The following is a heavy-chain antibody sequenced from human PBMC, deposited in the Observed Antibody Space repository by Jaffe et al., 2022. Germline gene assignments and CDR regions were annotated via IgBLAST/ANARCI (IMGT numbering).Heavy chain of an antibody. D-gene: IGHD2-2*01. CDR3: AKVVLVPGPMWYFDN. Sequence: EVQILESGGGLVQRGGSLRLSCVGSGFTFTKYAMSWVRQAPGKGLVWVSTISGDGRTTYDADSVKGRFTISRDNSKSTLYLQMNSLRADDTAVYYCAKVVLVPGPMWYFDNWGQGTLVTVSS. CDR2: ISGDGRTT. CDR1: GFTFTKYA. V-gene: IGHV3-23*01. J-gene: IGHJ4*02.